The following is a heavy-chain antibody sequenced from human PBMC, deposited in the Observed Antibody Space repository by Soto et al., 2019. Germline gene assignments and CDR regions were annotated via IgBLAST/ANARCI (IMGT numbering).Heavy chain of an antibody. V-gene: IGHV1-69*13. J-gene: IGHJ2*01. CDR1: GGTFSSYA. CDR2: IIPTFGTA. D-gene: IGHD6-19*01. Sequence: GASVKVSCKASGGTFSSYAISWVRQAPGQGLEWMGGIIPTFGTANYAQKFQGRVTITADESTSTAYMELSSLRSEDTAVYYCARVLYSSGPWYFDLWGRGTLVTVSS. CDR3: ARVLYSSGPWYFDL.